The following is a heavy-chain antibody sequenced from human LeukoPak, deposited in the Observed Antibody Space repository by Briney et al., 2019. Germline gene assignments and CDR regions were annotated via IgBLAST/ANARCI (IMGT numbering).Heavy chain of an antibody. Sequence: SETLSLTCTVSGGSISSYYWSRIRQPPGKGLEWIGYIYYSGSTNYNPSLKSRVTISVDTSKNQFSLKLSSVTAADTAVYYCARDSGARIYFDYWGQGTLVTVSS. V-gene: IGHV4-59*01. D-gene: IGHD1-26*01. J-gene: IGHJ4*02. CDR3: ARDSGARIYFDY. CDR1: GGSISSYY. CDR2: IYYSGST.